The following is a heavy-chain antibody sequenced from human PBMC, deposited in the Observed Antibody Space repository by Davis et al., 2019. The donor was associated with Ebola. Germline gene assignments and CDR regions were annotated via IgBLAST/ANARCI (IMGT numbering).Heavy chain of an antibody. CDR1: GFTFGDYA. D-gene: IGHD3-3*01. Sequence: GGSLRLSCTASGFTFGDYAMSWFRQAPGKGLEWVGFIRSKAYGGTTEYAASAKGRFTISRDDSKSIAYLQMNSLKTEDTAVYYCTRDDAYYDFWSGYHHYYYYGMDVWGQGTTVTVSS. CDR2: IRSKAYGGTT. CDR3: TRDDAYYDFWSGYHHYYYYGMDV. V-gene: IGHV3-49*03. J-gene: IGHJ6*02.